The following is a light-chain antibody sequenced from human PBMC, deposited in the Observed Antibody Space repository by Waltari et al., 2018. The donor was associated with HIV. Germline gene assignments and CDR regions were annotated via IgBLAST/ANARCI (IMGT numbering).Light chain of an antibody. CDR3: QSHDNKIFYV. J-gene: IGLJ1*01. CDR2: ANN. CDR1: SGNIASSY. Sequence: NFILTQPHSVSESPGKTVTISCTRSSGNIASSYVQWYQKRPGSSPTTVIYANNQRPSGVPDRAAVSIDSSSNSACLPISVLRTEYEADYYCQSHDNKIFYVFGGGTYVTVL. V-gene: IGLV6-57*01.